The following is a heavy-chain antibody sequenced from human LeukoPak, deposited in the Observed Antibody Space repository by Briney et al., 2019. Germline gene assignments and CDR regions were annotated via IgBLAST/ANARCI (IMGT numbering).Heavy chain of an antibody. Sequence: GGSLRLSCAASGNYWMHWVRQAPGKGLVWVSHINSDGSWTGYADSVKGRFTISKDNAENTVYLQMNNLRAEDAAVYYCVSFYETYWGRRTLVTVSS. CDR1: GNYW. D-gene: IGHD2-2*01. CDR2: INSDGSWT. V-gene: IGHV3-74*01. J-gene: IGHJ4*02. CDR3: VSFYETY.